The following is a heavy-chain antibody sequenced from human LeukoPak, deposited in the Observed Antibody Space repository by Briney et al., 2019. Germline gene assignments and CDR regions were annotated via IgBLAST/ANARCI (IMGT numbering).Heavy chain of an antibody. Sequence: PGGSLRLSCAASGFTFATYAMSWVRQPPGKGLEWVSSISGSADITYYADSVKGRFTISRDNSKNTLYLQMNSLRAEDTAVYYCAKDVRVGYVANWFDPWGQGTLVTVSS. CDR2: ISGSADIT. CDR3: AKDVRVGYVANWFDP. J-gene: IGHJ5*02. D-gene: IGHD5-12*01. V-gene: IGHV3-23*01. CDR1: GFTFATYA.